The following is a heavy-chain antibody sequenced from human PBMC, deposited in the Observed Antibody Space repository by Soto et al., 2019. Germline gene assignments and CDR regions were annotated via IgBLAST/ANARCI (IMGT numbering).Heavy chain of an antibody. Sequence: QVQLVQSGAEVKKPGSSVKVSCKASGGTFSSYAISWVRQAPGQGLEWMGGIIPIFGTANYAQKFQGRVTITADESTSTAYMELSSLRSEGTAVYYCARAPDGYCSGGSCSWYFDLWGRGTLVTVSS. V-gene: IGHV1-69*12. J-gene: IGHJ2*01. CDR3: ARAPDGYCSGGSCSWYFDL. CDR1: GGTFSSYA. CDR2: IIPIFGTA. D-gene: IGHD2-15*01.